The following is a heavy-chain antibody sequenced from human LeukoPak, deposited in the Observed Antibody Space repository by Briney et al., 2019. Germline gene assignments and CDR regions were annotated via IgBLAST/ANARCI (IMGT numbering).Heavy chain of an antibody. V-gene: IGHV3-48*03. CDR3: ARSLAFCGGDCCSLDY. Sequence: PGGSLRLSCAASGFTFSSYEMNWVRQAPGKGLEWVSYISSSGNTIYYADSVKGRFTISRDNAKDSLYLQMNSLRAEDTAMYYCARSLAFCGGDCCSLDYWGQGTLVTVSS. CDR1: GFTFSSYE. CDR2: ISSSGNTI. J-gene: IGHJ4*02. D-gene: IGHD2-21*02.